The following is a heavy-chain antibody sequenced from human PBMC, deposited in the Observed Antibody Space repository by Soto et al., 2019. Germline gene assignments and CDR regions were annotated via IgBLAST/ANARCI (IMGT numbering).Heavy chain of an antibody. CDR2: IYHSGST. Sequence: SETLSLTCAVSDYSISSLYYWGWIRQPPGKGLEWIGNIYHSGSTYYNPSLRSRVSISVDTSKNQFSLKLNSVTAADTAVYYCAGSRVAGRYGMDVWGQGTTVTVSS. CDR1: DYSISSLYY. D-gene: IGHD6-19*01. V-gene: IGHV4-38-2*01. J-gene: IGHJ6*02. CDR3: AGSRVAGRYGMDV.